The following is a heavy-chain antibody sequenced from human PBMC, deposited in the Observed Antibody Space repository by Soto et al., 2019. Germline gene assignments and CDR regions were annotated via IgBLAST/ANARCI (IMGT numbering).Heavy chain of an antibody. CDR3: AREEGYCGGGSCFRSAFDL. CDR2: ISLYDSTI. J-gene: IGHJ3*01. Sequence: GGSLRLSCAASGFTFSNYNMNWVRQAPGRGLEWVSYISLYDSTIYYADSVKGRFTVSRDNAKNSVYLQMNSLRAEDTAVYYCAREEGYCGGGSCFRSAFDLWGQGTVVTVSS. V-gene: IGHV3-48*04. CDR1: GFTFSNYN. D-gene: IGHD2-15*01.